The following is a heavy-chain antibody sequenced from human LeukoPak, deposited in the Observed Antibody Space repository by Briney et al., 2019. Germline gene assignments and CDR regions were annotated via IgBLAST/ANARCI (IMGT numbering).Heavy chain of an antibody. V-gene: IGHV4-61*05. CDR3: ARADLVATDYYYYYYMDV. CDR1: GGSISSSSYY. CDR2: IYYSGST. Sequence: SETLSLTCTVSGGSISSSSYYWGWIRQPPGKGLEWIGYIYYSGSTNYNPSLKSRVTISVDTSKNQFSLKLSSVTAADTAVYYCARADLVATDYYYYYYMDVWGKGTTVTISS. D-gene: IGHD5-12*01. J-gene: IGHJ6*03.